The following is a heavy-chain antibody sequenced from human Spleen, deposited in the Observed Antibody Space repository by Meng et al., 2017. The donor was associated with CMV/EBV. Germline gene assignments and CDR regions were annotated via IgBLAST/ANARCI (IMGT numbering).Heavy chain of an antibody. CDR1: GGSFSDYY. CDR2: INHSGST. V-gene: IGHV4-34*01. Sequence: GSLRLSCAVYGGSFSDYYWSWIRQPPGKGLEWIGEINHSGSTNYNPSLKSRLTISVDTSKNQFSLKLSSVTAADTAVYYCARGGPYIVVVPAAIWWFDPWGQGTLVTVSS. D-gene: IGHD2-2*01. CDR3: ARGGPYIVVVPAAIWWFDP. J-gene: IGHJ5*02.